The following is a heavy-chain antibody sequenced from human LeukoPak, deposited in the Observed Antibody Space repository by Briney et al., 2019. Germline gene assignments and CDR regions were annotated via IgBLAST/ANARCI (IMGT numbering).Heavy chain of an antibody. J-gene: IGHJ4*02. CDR1: GGSFSGYY. CDR3: ARSDYGDYEGQYYFDY. D-gene: IGHD4-17*01. V-gene: IGHV4-34*01. Sequence: SGTLSLTYAVYGGSFSGYYWSWIRQPPGKGVEWIGEINHSGSTNYNTPLKSRVTISVDTSKNQFSLKLSSVTAADTAVYYRARSDYGDYEGQYYFDYWGQGTLVTVSS. CDR2: INHSGST.